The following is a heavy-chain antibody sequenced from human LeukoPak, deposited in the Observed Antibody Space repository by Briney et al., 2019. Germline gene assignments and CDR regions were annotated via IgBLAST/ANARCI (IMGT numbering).Heavy chain of an antibody. CDR2: INPSGGST. D-gene: IGHD6-6*01. CDR1: GYTFTSYY. Sequence: GASVKVSCKASGYTFTSYYMHWVRQAPGQGLEWMGIINPSGGSTSYAQKFQGRVTMTRDTSTSTVYMELSSLRSEDTAVYYCARGEQLVGVRGYFDYWGQGTLVTVSS. V-gene: IGHV1-46*01. J-gene: IGHJ4*02. CDR3: ARGEQLVGVRGYFDY.